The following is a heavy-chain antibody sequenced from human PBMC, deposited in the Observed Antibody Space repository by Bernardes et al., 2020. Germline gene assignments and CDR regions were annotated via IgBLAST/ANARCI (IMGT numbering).Heavy chain of an antibody. V-gene: IGHV3-48*02. CDR1: GFTFSSYS. J-gene: IGHJ6*02. D-gene: IGHD3-10*01. CDR2: ISSSSSTI. Sequence: GGSLRLSCAASGFTFSSYSMNWVRQAPGKGLEWVSYISSSSSTIYYADSVKGRFTISRDNAKNSLYLQMNSLRDEDTAVYYCAKDSMVQGVMIYYYYGMDVWGQGTTVTVSS. CDR3: AKDSMVQGVMIYYYYGMDV.